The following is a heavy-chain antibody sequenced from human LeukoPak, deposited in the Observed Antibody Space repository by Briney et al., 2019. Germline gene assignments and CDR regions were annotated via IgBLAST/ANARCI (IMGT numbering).Heavy chain of an antibody. Sequence: SETLSLTCTVSGGSISSYYWSWIRQPPGKGLEWIGRIYTSGSTNYNPSLKSRVTMSADTSKNQFSLKLSSVTAADTAVYYCAREGSRADYYYYGMDVWGQGTTVTVSS. CDR3: AREGSRADYYYYGMDV. J-gene: IGHJ6*02. D-gene: IGHD5/OR15-5a*01. V-gene: IGHV4-4*07. CDR1: GGSISSYY. CDR2: IYTSGST.